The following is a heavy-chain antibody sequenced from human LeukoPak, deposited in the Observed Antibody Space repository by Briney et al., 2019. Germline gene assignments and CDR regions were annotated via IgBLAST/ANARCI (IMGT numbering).Heavy chain of an antibody. Sequence: GGSLRLSCAASGFTFSSYSMNWVRQAPGKGLEWVSAISGSGGSTYYADSVKGRFTISRDNSKNTLYLQMNSLRAEDTAVYYCAKSIIAVAGLFDYWGQGTLVTVSS. V-gene: IGHV3-23*01. CDR1: GFTFSSYS. D-gene: IGHD6-19*01. J-gene: IGHJ4*02. CDR3: AKSIIAVAGLFDY. CDR2: ISGSGGST.